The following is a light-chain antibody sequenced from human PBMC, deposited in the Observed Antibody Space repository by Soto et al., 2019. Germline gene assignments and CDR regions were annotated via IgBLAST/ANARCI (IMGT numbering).Light chain of an antibody. J-gene: IGLJ1*01. CDR1: SSDVGGYNY. Sequence: QSVLTQPASVSGSPGQSITISCTGTSSDVGGYNYVSWYQQHPGKAPKLVIYDVSNRPSGVSNRFSGSKSGNTASLTISGLQAEDEADYYCSSYTSSSTPGFGTGTKVTVL. CDR2: DVS. V-gene: IGLV2-14*01. CDR3: SSYTSSSTPG.